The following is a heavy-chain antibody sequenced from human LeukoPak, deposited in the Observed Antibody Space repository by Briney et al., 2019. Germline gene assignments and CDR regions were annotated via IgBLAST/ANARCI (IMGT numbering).Heavy chain of an antibody. J-gene: IGHJ4*02. CDR2: INSDGSST. Sequence: GGSLRLSCAASGFTFSSYWMHWVRQAPGKGLVWVSRINSDGSSTSYADSVKSRFTISRDNAKNSLYLQMNSLRAEDTAVYYCVSTGDRTRLDYWGQGTLVTVSS. CDR3: VSTGDRTRLDY. CDR1: GFTFSSYW. D-gene: IGHD7-27*01. V-gene: IGHV3-74*01.